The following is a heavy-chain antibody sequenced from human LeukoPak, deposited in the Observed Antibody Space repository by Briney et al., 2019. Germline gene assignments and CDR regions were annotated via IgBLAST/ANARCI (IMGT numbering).Heavy chain of an antibody. CDR2: INPSGGST. J-gene: IGHJ3*02. Sequence: ASVKVSCKASGYTFTSYYMHWVRQAPGQGLEWMGIINPSGGSTSYAQKFQGRVAMTRDPSTSTVYMELSSLRSEDTAVYYCARHTMVRGVERAFDIWGQGTMVTVSS. V-gene: IGHV1-46*01. CDR1: GYTFTSYY. CDR3: ARHTMVRGVERAFDI. D-gene: IGHD3-10*01.